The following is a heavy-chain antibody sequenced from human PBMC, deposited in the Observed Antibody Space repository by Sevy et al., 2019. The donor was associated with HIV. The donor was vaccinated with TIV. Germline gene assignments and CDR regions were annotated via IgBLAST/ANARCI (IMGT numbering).Heavy chain of an antibody. V-gene: IGHV3-11*05. Sequence: GGSLRLSCVASGFIFRDRYMSWIRQAPGKGLEWVSFISSRSSEINYADSVKGRFTVSRDNAKNSLYLQMNSLRAEDADVYYCAGDFMRVASAGTGALGVWGQGTAVTVSS. D-gene: IGHD6-13*01. CDR1: GFIFRDRY. J-gene: IGHJ6*02. CDR3: AGDFMRVASAGTGALGV. CDR2: ISSRSSEI.